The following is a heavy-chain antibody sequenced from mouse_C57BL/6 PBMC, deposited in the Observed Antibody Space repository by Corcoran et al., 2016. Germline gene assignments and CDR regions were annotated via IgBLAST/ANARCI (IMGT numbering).Heavy chain of an antibody. V-gene: IGHV1-26*01. CDR1: GYTFTDYY. CDR3: ARFPLLGPFDY. Sequence: EVQLQQSGPELVKPGASVKISCKASGYTFTDYYMNWVKQSHGKSLEWIGDINPNNGGTSYNQKFKGKATLTVDKSSSTAYMELRSLTSEDSAVYYCARFPLLGPFDYWGQGTTLTVSS. J-gene: IGHJ2*01. D-gene: IGHD2-3*01. CDR2: INPNNGGT.